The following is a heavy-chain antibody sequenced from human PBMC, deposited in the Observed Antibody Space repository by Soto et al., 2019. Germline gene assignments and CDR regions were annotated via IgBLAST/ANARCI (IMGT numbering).Heavy chain of an antibody. CDR2: IKSKTDGGTT. D-gene: IGHD6-19*01. V-gene: IGHV3-15*01. J-gene: IGHJ4*02. CDR1: GFTFSNAW. CDR3: TTYLIAVAGTLDY. Sequence: PGGSLRLSCAASGFTFSNAWMSWVRQAPGKGLEWVGRIKSKTDGGTTDYAAPVKGRFTISRDDSKNTLYLQMNSLKTEDTAVYYCTTYLIAVAGTLDYWGQGTLVTVSS.